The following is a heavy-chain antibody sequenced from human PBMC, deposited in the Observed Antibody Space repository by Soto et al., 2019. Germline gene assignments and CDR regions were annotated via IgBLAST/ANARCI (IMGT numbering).Heavy chain of an antibody. V-gene: IGHV3-23*01. Sequence: GGSLRLSCAASGFTFSSYAMSWVRQAPGKGLEWVSAISGSGGSTYYADSVKGRFTISRDNSKNTLYLQMNSLRAEDTAVYYCAKDPLYYDFWSGYYPLPAFDYWGQGTLVTVS. CDR1: GFTFSSYA. CDR2: ISGSGGST. CDR3: AKDPLYYDFWSGYYPLPAFDY. D-gene: IGHD3-3*01. J-gene: IGHJ4*02.